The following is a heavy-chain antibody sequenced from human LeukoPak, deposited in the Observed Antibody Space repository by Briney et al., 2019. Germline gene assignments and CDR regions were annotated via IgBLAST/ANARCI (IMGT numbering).Heavy chain of an antibody. J-gene: IGHJ6*03. CDR3: ARGRWEYSSRWYEWQGYYYMDV. Sequence: GSLRLSCAASGFTLRSNWMSWIRQPPGKGLEWIGEINHSGSTNYNPSLKSRVTISVDTSKNQFSLKLSSVTAADTAVYYCARGRWEYSSRWYEWQGYYYMDVWGKGTTVTVSS. CDR1: GFTLRSNW. D-gene: IGHD6-13*01. CDR2: INHSGST. V-gene: IGHV4-34*01.